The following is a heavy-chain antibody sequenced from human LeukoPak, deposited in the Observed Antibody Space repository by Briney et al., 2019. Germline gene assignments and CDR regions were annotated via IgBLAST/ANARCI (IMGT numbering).Heavy chain of an antibody. D-gene: IGHD1-26*01. CDR1: AFTFSDYS. Sequence: GGSLRLFCSASAFTFSDYSMNWLRQAPGKGLEWISYISGRSSTIYYADSVRGRFTISRDNAKNSMYLQMNSLRAEDTAVYYCARDRLTSGSYFFDYWGQGTLVTVSS. V-gene: IGHV3-48*01. J-gene: IGHJ4*02. CDR3: ARDRLTSGSYFFDY. CDR2: ISGRSSTI.